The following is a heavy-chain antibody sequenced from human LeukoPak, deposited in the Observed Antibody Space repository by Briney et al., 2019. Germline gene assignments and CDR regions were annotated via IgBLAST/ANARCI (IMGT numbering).Heavy chain of an antibody. Sequence: GGSLRLSCAASGFTASSNYMSWVRQAPGKGLEWVSVFYGGSSTYYADSVKGRFTISRDNSKNTVYLQMNSLRAEDTALYYCARVSCSSTCCYFTNWGQGTLVTVSS. J-gene: IGHJ4*02. CDR3: ARVSCSSTCCYFTN. CDR2: FYGGSST. V-gene: IGHV3-53*01. D-gene: IGHD2-2*01. CDR1: GFTASSNY.